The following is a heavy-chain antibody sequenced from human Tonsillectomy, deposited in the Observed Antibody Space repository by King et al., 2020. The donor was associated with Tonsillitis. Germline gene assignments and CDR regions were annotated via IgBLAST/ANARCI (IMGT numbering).Heavy chain of an antibody. D-gene: IGHD6-19*01. Sequence: QLQESGPGLVKPSETLSLTCTVSGGSISSCSYYWGWIRQPPGKGLEWIGSIYYSGSTYYNPSLKSRVTISVDTSKNQFSLKLSSVTAADTAVYYCAREGIAVAGLDYWGQGTLVTVSS. CDR2: IYYSGST. CDR3: AREGIAVAGLDY. J-gene: IGHJ4*02. CDR1: GGSISSCSYY. V-gene: IGHV4-39*07.